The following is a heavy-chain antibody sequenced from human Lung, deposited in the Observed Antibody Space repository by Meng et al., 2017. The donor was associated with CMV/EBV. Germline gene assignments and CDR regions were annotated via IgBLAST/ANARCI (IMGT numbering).Heavy chain of an antibody. D-gene: IGHD3-10*01. CDR2: IPHRGSS. J-gene: IGHJ1*01. Sequence: QGQCRASAPALVRPSETPSLTCAVSGDSITNHNWWAWVRQPPGKGLEWIGEIPHRGSSAYNPSLKSRVSMSIDKSKNQFSLKPTSVTAADTAVYHCLRRSGGSVWGQGTLVTVSS. CDR3: LRRSGGSV. V-gene: IGHV4-4*02. CDR1: GDSITNHNW.